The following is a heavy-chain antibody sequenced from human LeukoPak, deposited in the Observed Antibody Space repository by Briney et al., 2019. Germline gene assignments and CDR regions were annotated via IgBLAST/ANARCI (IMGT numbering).Heavy chain of an antibody. CDR2: ISWNSGSI. J-gene: IGHJ5*02. CDR1: GFTFSSYG. Sequence: SLRLSCAASGFTFSSYGINWVRQAPGKGLEWVSGISWNSGSIGYADSVKGRFTISRDNAKNSLYLQLNSLRAEDTALYYCAKDRNYAVGATFWFDPWGQGTLVTVSS. V-gene: IGHV3-9*01. D-gene: IGHD1-26*01. CDR3: AKDRNYAVGATFWFDP.